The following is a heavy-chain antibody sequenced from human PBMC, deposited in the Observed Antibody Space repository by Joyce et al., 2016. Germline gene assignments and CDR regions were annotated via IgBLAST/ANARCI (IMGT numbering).Heavy chain of an antibody. CDR1: GGSFSGYY. D-gene: IGHD7-27*01. J-gene: IGHJ5*02. V-gene: IGHV4-34*01. CDR2: INHSGST. CDR3: ARGPRSNWGLVWFDP. Sequence: QVQLQQWGAGLLKPSETLSLTCAVYGGSFSGYYWSWIRQPPGKGLEWIGEINHSGSTNYNPSLKSRVTISVDTSKNQFSLKRSSVTAADTAVYYCARGPRSNWGLVWFDPWGQGTLVTVSS.